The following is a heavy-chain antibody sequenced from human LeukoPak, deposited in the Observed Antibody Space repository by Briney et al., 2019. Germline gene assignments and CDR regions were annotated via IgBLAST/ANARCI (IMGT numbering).Heavy chain of an antibody. CDR1: GFTFSTYW. D-gene: IGHD6-19*01. V-gene: IGHV3-74*01. CDR3: ARGPIAVAGTRPFDY. Sequence: GGSLRLSCVASGFTFSTYWIHWVRHSPGKGLVWVSRTNNDGRSTTYADSVKGRFTISRDNAKNSLYLQMNSLRAEDTAVYYCARGPIAVAGTRPFDYWGQGTLVTVSS. CDR2: TNNDGRST. J-gene: IGHJ4*02.